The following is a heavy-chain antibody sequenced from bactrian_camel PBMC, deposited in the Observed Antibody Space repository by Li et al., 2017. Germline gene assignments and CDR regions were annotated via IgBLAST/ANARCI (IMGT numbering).Heavy chain of an antibody. D-gene: IGHD6*01. V-gene: IGHV3S55*01. J-gene: IGHJ4*01. Sequence: VQLVESGGGSVQAGGSLRLSCATSEYTCVGWFRQAPGKEREGVAAVDSENNTFVADSVKGRFTISKDNIRDTMYLQMNSLKPEDTAMYYCAAKTSGSWLAWGNFQYWGQGTQVTVS. CDR1: EYTCV. CDR2: VDSENNT. CDR3: AAKTSGSWLAWGNFQY.